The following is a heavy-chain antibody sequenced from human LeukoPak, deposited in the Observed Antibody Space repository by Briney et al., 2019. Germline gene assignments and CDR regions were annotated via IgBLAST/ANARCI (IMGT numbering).Heavy chain of an antibody. V-gene: IGHV3-11*06. CDR2: ISSSSSYT. D-gene: IGHD5-12*01. J-gene: IGHJ4*02. CDR1: GFTFSDYY. Sequence: PGGSLRLSCAAPGFTFSDYYMSWIRQAPGKGLEWVSYISSSSSYTNYADSVKGRFTISRDNAKNSLYLQMNSLRAEDTAVYYCARFKREWLRSEYYFDYWGQGTLVTVSS. CDR3: ARFKREWLRSEYYFDY.